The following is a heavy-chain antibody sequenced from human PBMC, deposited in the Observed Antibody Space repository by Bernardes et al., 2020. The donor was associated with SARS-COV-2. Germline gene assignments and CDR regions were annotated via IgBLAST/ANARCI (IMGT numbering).Heavy chain of an antibody. Sequence: ASVKVSCKASGYTFSSFCISWVRQAPGQGLEWMGWISVYNGDTKYAHNLQGRVTMTTDASTSTAYMDLRGLTSDDTAVYYCARAQWLVSWFGPWGQGTLVTVSS. J-gene: IGHJ5*02. CDR3: ARAQWLVSWFGP. D-gene: IGHD6-19*01. V-gene: IGHV1-18*01. CDR1: GYTFSSFC. CDR2: ISVYNGDT.